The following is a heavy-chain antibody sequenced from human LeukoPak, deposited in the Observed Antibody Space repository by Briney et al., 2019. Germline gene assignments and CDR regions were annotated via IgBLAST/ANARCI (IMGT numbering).Heavy chain of an antibody. Sequence: SETLSLTCIVSGGSIRSGTYYWGWIRQPPGKGLEWIGSIYHSGSTYYNPSLKSRVTMSVDTSKNQLSLKLKSVTAADTAVYYCVRPYCSGSDCYQWSFDYWGQGVLVTVSS. V-gene: IGHV4-39*01. CDR2: IYHSGST. CDR3: VRPYCSGSDCYQWSFDY. CDR1: GGSIRSGTYY. D-gene: IGHD2-15*01. J-gene: IGHJ4*02.